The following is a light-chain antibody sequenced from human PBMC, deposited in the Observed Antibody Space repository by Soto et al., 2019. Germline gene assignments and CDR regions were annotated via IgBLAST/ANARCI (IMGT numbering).Light chain of an antibody. CDR3: SSFAGNNNLV. Sequence: QSALTQPPSASGSPGQSVTISCTGTSSDVGVYNYVSWYQQHPGKAPNLMIYEVSKRPSGVPDRFSGSKSGNTASLTVSGLQAEDEADYYCSSFAGNNNLVFGGGTKVTVL. CDR1: SSDVGVYNY. J-gene: IGLJ2*01. CDR2: EVS. V-gene: IGLV2-8*01.